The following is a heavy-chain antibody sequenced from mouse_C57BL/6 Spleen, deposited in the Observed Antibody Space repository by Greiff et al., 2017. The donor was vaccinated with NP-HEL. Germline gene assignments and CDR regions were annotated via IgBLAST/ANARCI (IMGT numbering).Heavy chain of an antibody. CDR1: GFSLTSYG. Sequence: VKLMESGPGLVQPSQSLSITCTVSGFSLTSYGVHWVRQSPGKGLEWLGVIWSGGSTDYNADFISRLSISKDNSKSQVFFKMNRLQADDTAIYYCARVTTSYYYAMDYWGQGTSVTVSS. J-gene: IGHJ4*01. CDR3: ARVTTSYYYAMDY. V-gene: IGHV2-2*01. CDR2: IWSGGST. D-gene: IGHD2-13*01.